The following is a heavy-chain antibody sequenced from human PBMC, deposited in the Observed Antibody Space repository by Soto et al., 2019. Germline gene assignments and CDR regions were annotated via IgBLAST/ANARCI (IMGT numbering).Heavy chain of an antibody. D-gene: IGHD3-22*01. Sequence: VESLKISCRTSGYRFTSYGIAWVRQMPGKGLEWMGIIFPSDSDTRYSPSFQGQVTISADRSTSTVFLQWASLKASDTAVYFCARKDKSGYFNWFDTWGQGTLVTVSS. CDR2: IFPSDSDT. J-gene: IGHJ5*02. V-gene: IGHV5-51*01. CDR3: ARKDKSGYFNWFDT. CDR1: GYRFTSYG.